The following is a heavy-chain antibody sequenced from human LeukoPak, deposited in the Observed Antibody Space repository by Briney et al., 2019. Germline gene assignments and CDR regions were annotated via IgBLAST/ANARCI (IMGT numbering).Heavy chain of an antibody. J-gene: IGHJ3*02. V-gene: IGHV4-39*07. Sequence: PSETLSLTCTVSGASISSSNYYWGWIRQSPGKGLEWIGSIYYSGSTYYNPSLKSRVTISVDTSKNQFSLKLNSVTAADTAVYYCARFVVVTAEDAFDIWGQGTMVTVSS. D-gene: IGHD2-21*02. CDR2: IYYSGST. CDR3: ARFVVVTAEDAFDI. CDR1: GASISSSNYY.